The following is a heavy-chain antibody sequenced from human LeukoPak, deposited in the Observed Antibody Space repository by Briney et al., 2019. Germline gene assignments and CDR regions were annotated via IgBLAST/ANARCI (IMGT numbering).Heavy chain of an antibody. CDR2: IGTAGDT. CDR1: GFTFSSYD. Sequence: GGSLRLSCAASGFTFSSYDMHWVRQATGKGLEWVSAIGTAGDTYYPGSVKGRFTISRENAKNSLYLQMNSLRAGDTAVYYCAGGKAYDSSGYYKLFDYWGQGTLVTVSS. D-gene: IGHD3-22*01. V-gene: IGHV3-13*01. CDR3: AGGKAYDSSGYYKLFDY. J-gene: IGHJ4*02.